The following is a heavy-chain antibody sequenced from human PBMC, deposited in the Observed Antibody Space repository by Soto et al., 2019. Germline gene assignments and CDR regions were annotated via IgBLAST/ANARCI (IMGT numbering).Heavy chain of an antibody. CDR1: GFTFSSYA. CDR2: ISGSGGST. CDR3: ARRGRGSYYDY. Sequence: VQLLESGGGLVQPGGSLRLSCAASGFTFSSYAMRWVRQAPGKGLEWVSAISGSGGSTYYADSVKGRFTISRDNSKNTLCLQMNGLGAEDTAVYYCARRGRGSYYDYWGQGTLVIVSS. D-gene: IGHD3-16*01. J-gene: IGHJ4*02. V-gene: IGHV3-23*01.